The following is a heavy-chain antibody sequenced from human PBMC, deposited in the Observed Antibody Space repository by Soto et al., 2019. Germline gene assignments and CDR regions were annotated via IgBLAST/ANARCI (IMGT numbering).Heavy chain of an antibody. Sequence: QVQLQESGPGLVKPSETLSLTCTVSGGSISSYYWSWIRQPPGKGLEWIGYIYYSGSTNYNPSLKSRVTISVDTSKNQFSLKLRSVTAADTAVYYCARGVRWWSPPPFQHWGQGTLVTVSS. V-gene: IGHV4-59*01. CDR3: ARGVRWWSPPPFQH. J-gene: IGHJ1*01. CDR1: GGSISSYY. CDR2: IYYSGST. D-gene: IGHD2-15*01.